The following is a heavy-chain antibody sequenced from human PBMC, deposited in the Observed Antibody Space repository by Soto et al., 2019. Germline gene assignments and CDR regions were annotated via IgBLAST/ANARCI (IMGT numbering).Heavy chain of an antibody. Sequence: GGSLRLSCAASGFTFSSYAMSWVRQAPGKGLEWVSAISGSGGSTYYADSVKGRFTISRDNSKNTLYLQMNSLRAEDTAVYYCAKDGGYCSSTSCYDYFDYWGQATLVTVSS. CDR3: AKDGGYCSSTSCYDYFDY. CDR1: GFTFSSYA. D-gene: IGHD2-2*01. J-gene: IGHJ4*02. V-gene: IGHV3-23*01. CDR2: ISGSGGST.